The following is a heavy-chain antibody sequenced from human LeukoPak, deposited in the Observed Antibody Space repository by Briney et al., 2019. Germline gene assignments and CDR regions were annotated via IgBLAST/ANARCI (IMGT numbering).Heavy chain of an antibody. D-gene: IGHD6-13*01. CDR3: ARGDIAAANTPGFDP. J-gene: IGHJ5*02. CDR2: ISSSSSYI. Sequence: PGGSLRLSCAASGFTFSSYSMNWVRQAPGKGLEWVSSISSSSSYIYYTDSVKGRFTISRDNAKNSLYLQMNSLRAEDTAVYYCARGDIAAANTPGFDPWGQGTLVTVSS. V-gene: IGHV3-21*01. CDR1: GFTFSSYS.